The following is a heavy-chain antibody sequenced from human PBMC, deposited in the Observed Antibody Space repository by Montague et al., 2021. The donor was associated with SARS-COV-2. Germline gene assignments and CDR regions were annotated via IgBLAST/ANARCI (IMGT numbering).Heavy chain of an antibody. Sequence: CAISGDSVSSNSAAWNWIRQSPSRGLEWLGRTYYRSKWYNDYALSVKSRITINPDTSKNQFSLKLSSVTAADTAVYCCARDLWVWLSVEGSFDYWGQGTLVTVSS. J-gene: IGHJ4*02. CDR3: ARDLWVWLSVEGSFDY. D-gene: IGHD5-12*01. V-gene: IGHV6-1*01. CDR1: GDSVSSNSAA. CDR2: TYYRSKWYN.